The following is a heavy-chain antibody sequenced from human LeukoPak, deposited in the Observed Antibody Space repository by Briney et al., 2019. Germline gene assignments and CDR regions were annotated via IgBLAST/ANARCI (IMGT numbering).Heavy chain of an antibody. V-gene: IGHV3-48*03. CDR1: GFTFSSYE. CDR3: ASIPLLWFGELFPDY. Sequence: PGGSLRLSCAASGFTFSSYEMNWVRQAPGKGLEGVSYISSSGSTIYYADSVKGRFTISRDNAKNSLYLQMNSLRAEDTGVYYCASIPLLWFGELFPDYWGQGTLVTVSS. D-gene: IGHD3-10*01. J-gene: IGHJ4*02. CDR2: ISSSGSTI.